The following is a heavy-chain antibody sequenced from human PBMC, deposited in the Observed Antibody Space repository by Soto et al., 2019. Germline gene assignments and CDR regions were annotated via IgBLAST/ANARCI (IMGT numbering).Heavy chain of an antibody. CDR1: GFTFSSYA. Sequence: EVQLLESGGGLVQPGGSLRLSCAASGFTFSSYAISWVRQAPGKGLEWVSAISGSGGSTYYADSVKGRFTISRDNSKNTLYLQMNSLRAEDTAVYYCAKDSITMIVVVNSFDYWGQGTLVTVSS. V-gene: IGHV3-23*01. D-gene: IGHD3-22*01. J-gene: IGHJ4*02. CDR2: ISGSGGST. CDR3: AKDSITMIVVVNSFDY.